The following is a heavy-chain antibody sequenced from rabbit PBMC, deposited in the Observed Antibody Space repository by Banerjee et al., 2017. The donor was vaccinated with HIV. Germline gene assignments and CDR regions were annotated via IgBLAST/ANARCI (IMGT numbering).Heavy chain of an antibody. CDR3: ARQGYTGGGGFDL. CDR1: GFSFINIYY. V-gene: IGHV1S45*01. J-gene: IGHJ4*01. CDR2: IYAGSSGST. D-gene: IGHD1-1*01. Sequence: QEQLVESGGDLVQPEGSLTLTCKASGFSFINIYYMCWVRQAPGKGLEWIACIYAGSSGSTYYASWAKGRFTISKTSSTTVTLEMTSLTAADTATYFCARQGYTGGGGFDLWGQGTLVTVS.